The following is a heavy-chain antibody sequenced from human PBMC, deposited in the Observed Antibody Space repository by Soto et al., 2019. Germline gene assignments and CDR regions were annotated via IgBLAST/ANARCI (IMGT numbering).Heavy chain of an antibody. CDR1: GYTFTSYG. V-gene: IGHV1-18*01. Sequence: ASVKVSCKASGYTFTSYGISWVRQAPGQGLEWMGWISAYNGNTNYAQKLQGRVTMTTDTSTSTAYMELRSPRSDDTAVYYCARVPPPYYYGSGSYHDAFDIWGQGTMVTVSS. D-gene: IGHD3-10*01. J-gene: IGHJ3*02. CDR3: ARVPPPYYYGSGSYHDAFDI. CDR2: ISAYNGNT.